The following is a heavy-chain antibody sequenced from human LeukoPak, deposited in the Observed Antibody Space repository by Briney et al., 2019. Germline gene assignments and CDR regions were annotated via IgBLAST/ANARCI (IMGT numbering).Heavy chain of an antibody. V-gene: IGHV3-48*04. D-gene: IGHD3-22*01. CDR3: ATDDYDSSVPI. CDR1: GFTFSYYN. CDR2: ISKSSDRM. J-gene: IGHJ3*02. Sequence: GGSLRLSCAASGFTFSYYNMNWVRQAPGKGLEWLSYISKSSDRMYYADSAKGRFTISRDNAKNSLYLQMNSLRAEDTAVYYCATDDYDSSVPIWGQGTVVTVSS.